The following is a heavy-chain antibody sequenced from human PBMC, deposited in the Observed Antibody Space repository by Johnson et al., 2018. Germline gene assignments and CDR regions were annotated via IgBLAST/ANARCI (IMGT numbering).Heavy chain of an antibody. V-gene: IGHV3-15*07. CDR2: IKSKPDGATI. CDR1: GFTFSNAW. J-gene: IGHJ3*02. CDR3: ATGRTFDI. Sequence: EVQLVQSGGGLVKPGGSLRLSCAGSGFTFSNAWMNWVRQAPGKGLEWVGRIKSKPDGATIDYVAPVKGRFIISRDDSKNTVYLQMNSLKTEGTAVYSCATGRTFDIWGLWTMLIVSS.